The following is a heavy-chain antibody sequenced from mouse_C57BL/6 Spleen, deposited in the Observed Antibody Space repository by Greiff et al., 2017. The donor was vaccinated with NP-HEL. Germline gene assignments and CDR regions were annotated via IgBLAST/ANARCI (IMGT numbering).Heavy chain of an antibody. CDR1: GYAFTNYL. CDR3: ARSDYYGSSYGFAY. D-gene: IGHD1-1*01. J-gene: IGHJ3*01. CDR2: ITTGSGGT. Sequence: VQLQQSGAELVRPGTSVKVSCKASGYAFTNYLIEWVKQRPGQGLEWIGVITTGSGGTNYNEKFKGKATLTADKSSSTAYMQLSSLTSEDSAVYFCARSDYYGSSYGFAYWGQGTLVTVSA. V-gene: IGHV1-54*01.